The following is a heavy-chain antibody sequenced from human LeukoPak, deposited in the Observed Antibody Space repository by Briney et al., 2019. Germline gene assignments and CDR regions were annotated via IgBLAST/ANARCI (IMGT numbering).Heavy chain of an antibody. J-gene: IGHJ5*02. CDR3: ARDVIPMVRGVSYWFDP. D-gene: IGHD3-10*01. Sequence: GGSLRLSCAASGVTFSSYAMSWVRQAPGKGLEWVAVIWYDGSNKYYADSVKGRFTISRDNSKNTLYLQMNSLRAEDTAVYYCARDVIPMVRGVSYWFDPWGQGTLVTVSS. CDR2: IWYDGSNK. CDR1: GVTFSSYA. V-gene: IGHV3-33*08.